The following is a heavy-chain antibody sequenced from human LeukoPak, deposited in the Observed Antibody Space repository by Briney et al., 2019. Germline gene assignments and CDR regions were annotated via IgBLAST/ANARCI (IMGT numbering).Heavy chain of an antibody. J-gene: IGHJ6*03. CDR3: ARARGTFHGYYMDV. D-gene: IGHD3-16*01. CDR1: GGSFSGYY. Sequence: SETLSLTCAVYGGSFSGYYWSWIRQPPGKGLEWIGEINHSGSTNYNPSLKSRVTISVDTSKNQFSLKLSSVTAADTAVYYCARARGTFHGYYMDVWGKGTTVTVSS. CDR2: INHSGST. V-gene: IGHV4-34*01.